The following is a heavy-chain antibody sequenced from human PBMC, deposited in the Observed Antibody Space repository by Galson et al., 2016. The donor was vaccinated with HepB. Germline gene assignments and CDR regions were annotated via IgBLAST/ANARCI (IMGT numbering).Heavy chain of an antibody. J-gene: IGHJ4*02. CDR1: GFTFTSYA. V-gene: IGHV3-23*01. Sequence: SLRLSCAVSGFTFTSYAMSWVRQAPGKGLEWVSSISGTGNSTYYADSVKARFTISKDISRNEMYLEMKSLRPEDTAAYFCAKTLQCNRTSCYFGFVYWGQGTLVTVSS. CDR3: AKTLQCNRTSCYFGFVY. CDR2: ISGTGNST. D-gene: IGHD2-2*01.